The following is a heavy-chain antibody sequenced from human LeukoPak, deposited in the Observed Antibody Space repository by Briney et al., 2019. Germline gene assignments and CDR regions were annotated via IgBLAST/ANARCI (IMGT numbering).Heavy chain of an antibody. CDR1: GFTFSSYS. D-gene: IGHD2-15*01. J-gene: IGHJ6*03. V-gene: IGHV3-21*04. Sequence: GGSPRLSCAASGFTFSSYSMNWVRQAPGKGLEWVSSISSSSSYIYYADSVKGRFTISRDNSKNTLYLQMNSLRAEDTAVYYCARVVDHYYYMDVWGKGTTVTISS. CDR3: ARVVDHYYYMDV. CDR2: ISSSSSYI.